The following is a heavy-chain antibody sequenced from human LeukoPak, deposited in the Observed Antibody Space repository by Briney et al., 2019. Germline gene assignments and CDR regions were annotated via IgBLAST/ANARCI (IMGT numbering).Heavy chain of an antibody. CDR1: GFTFSSYA. Sequence: SGRSLRLSCAASGFTFSSYAMHWVRQAPGKGLEWVAVIWYDGSNKYYADSMKGRFTISRDNSKNTVYLQMNSLRAEDTAVYYCARDNGGSLDYWGQGTLATVSS. CDR2: IWYDGSNK. CDR3: ARDNGGSLDY. V-gene: IGHV3-33*01. D-gene: IGHD1-26*01. J-gene: IGHJ4*02.